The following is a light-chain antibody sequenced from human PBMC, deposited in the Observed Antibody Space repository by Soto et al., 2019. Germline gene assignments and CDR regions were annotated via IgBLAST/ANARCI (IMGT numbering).Light chain of an antibody. Sequence: QTVVTQEPSFSVSPGGTVTLTCGLSSGSVSTSYYPSWYQQTPGQAPRMLIYSTNTRSSGVPDRFSGSILGNKAALTITGAQADDESDYYCVLYMGSGIWVFGGGTKLTVL. V-gene: IGLV8-61*01. CDR1: SGSVSTSYY. CDR3: VLYMGSGIWV. CDR2: STN. J-gene: IGLJ3*02.